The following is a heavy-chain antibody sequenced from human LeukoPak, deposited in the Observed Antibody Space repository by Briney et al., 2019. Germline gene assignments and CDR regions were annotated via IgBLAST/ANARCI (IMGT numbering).Heavy chain of an antibody. D-gene: IGHD6-13*01. CDR1: GFTFNSYS. CDR3: ARGRAGYYYDY. J-gene: IGHJ4*02. Sequence: GGSLRLSCAASGFTFNSYSSNWVRQAPGKGLEWVSYISSGSSTIYYADSVKGRFTISRDNAKNSLYLQVNSLRDEDTAVYYCARGRAGYYYDYWGQGTLVTVSS. V-gene: IGHV3-48*02. CDR2: ISSGSSTI.